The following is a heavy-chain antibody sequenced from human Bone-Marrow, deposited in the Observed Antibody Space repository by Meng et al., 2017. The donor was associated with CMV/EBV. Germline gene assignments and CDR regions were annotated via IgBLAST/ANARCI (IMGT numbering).Heavy chain of an antibody. V-gene: IGHV3-30-3*01. CDR1: GFTFNSHV. CDR3: ARDLVAAPGGFDYFYGMDV. D-gene: IGHD6-13*01. CDR2: ISYNGNKK. J-gene: IGHJ6*02. Sequence: GESLKISCTASGFTFNSHVMYWVRQAPGKGPECVAVISYNGNKKYYIDSVKGRFTISRDNSKSTLYLQMNSLRSDDTSVYYCARDLVAAPGGFDYFYGMDVWGQGTTATVSS.